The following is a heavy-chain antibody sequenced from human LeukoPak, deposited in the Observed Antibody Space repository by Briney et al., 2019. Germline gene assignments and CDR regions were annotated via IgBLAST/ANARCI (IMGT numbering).Heavy chain of an antibody. J-gene: IGHJ4*02. CDR2: LNAGNGKT. CDR1: GYIFSDYA. D-gene: IGHD4-17*01. Sequence: ASVKLSCKASGYIFSDYAIHWVRQAPGQGLEWMGWLNAGNGKTKYSQKFQGRVTITRDTSAGTAYMELSGLRSEDTAVYYCARARWTSTVTTYYLDYWGQGTLVTVSS. CDR3: ARARWTSTVTTYYLDY. V-gene: IGHV1-3*01.